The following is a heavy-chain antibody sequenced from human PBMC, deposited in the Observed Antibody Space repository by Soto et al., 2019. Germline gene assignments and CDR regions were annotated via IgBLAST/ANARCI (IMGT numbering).Heavy chain of an antibody. J-gene: IGHJ4*02. Sequence: GGSLRLSCTASGVMFGSYWMTWIRHVPGKGLQWVSNIKRDGSEKYYVDFVKGRFTISRDNADNSVFLDMNNLRVDDTGTYYCARVRATDYEIDYWGQGALVTVSS. CDR2: IKRDGSEK. CDR3: ARVRATDYEIDY. V-gene: IGHV3-7*03. CDR1: GVMFGSYW. D-gene: IGHD4-17*01.